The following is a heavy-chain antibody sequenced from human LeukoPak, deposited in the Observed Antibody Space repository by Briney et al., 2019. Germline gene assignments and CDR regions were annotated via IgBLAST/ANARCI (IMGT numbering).Heavy chain of an antibody. CDR3: ARPVDKWNWFDP. Sequence: GGSLRLSCAASGLTFSSYGMHWVRQAPGKGLEWVAVIWYDGSNKYYADSVKGRFTISRDNSKNTLYLQMNSLRAEDTAVYYCARPVDKWNWFDPWGQGTLVTVSS. CDR2: IWYDGSNK. V-gene: IGHV3-33*01. CDR1: GLTFSSYG. J-gene: IGHJ5*02. D-gene: IGHD5-12*01.